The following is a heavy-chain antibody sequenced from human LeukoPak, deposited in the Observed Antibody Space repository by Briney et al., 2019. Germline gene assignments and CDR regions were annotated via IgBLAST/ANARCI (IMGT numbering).Heavy chain of an antibody. CDR3: VRVSPLSFYYYMDV. J-gene: IGHJ6*03. D-gene: IGHD5/OR15-5a*01. Sequence: GGSLKLSCAASQFTFDYHDMNWVRQAPGKGLEWVSSISRGSTKITYADSVKGRFAISRDNAKNSLYLQMNSLRVEDTAVYYCVRVSPLSFYYYMDVWGKGTTVTVSS. V-gene: IGHV3-21*01. CDR2: ISRGSTKI. CDR1: QFTFDYHD.